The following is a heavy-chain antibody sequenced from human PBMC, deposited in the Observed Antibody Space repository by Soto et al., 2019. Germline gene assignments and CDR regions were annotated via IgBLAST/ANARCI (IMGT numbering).Heavy chain of an antibody. V-gene: IGHV1-69*13. CDR2: IIPIFGTA. CDR1: GGTFSSYA. Sequence: SVKVSFKASGGTFSSYAISWVRQAPGQGLEWMGGIIPIFGTANYAQKFQGRVTITADESTSTAYMELSSLRSEDTAVYYCARVQLVDPAMVSPRYYYYGMDVWGQGTTVTVSS. D-gene: IGHD5-18*01. CDR3: ARVQLVDPAMVSPRYYYYGMDV. J-gene: IGHJ6*02.